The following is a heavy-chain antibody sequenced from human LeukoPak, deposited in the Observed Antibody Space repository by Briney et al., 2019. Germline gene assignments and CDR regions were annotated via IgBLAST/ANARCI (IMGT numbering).Heavy chain of an antibody. CDR1: GFTFSSYS. CDR3: ARELDSSSWMDAFDI. J-gene: IGHJ3*02. CDR2: ISSSSSYI. D-gene: IGHD6-13*01. Sequence: GGSLRLSCAASGFTFSSYSMNRVRQAPGKGLEWVSSISSSSSYIYYADSVKGRFTISRDNAKNSLYLQMNSLRAEDTAVYYCARELDSSSWMDAFDIWGQGTMVTVSS. V-gene: IGHV3-21*01.